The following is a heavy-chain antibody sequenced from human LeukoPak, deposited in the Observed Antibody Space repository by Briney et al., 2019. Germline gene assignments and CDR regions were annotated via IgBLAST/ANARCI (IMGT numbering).Heavy chain of an antibody. CDR3: ARDGDDYHDSSGPHDY. J-gene: IGHJ4*02. CDR2: IYSAGST. CDR1: GFNFSSYG. V-gene: IGHV3-53*01. D-gene: IGHD3-22*01. Sequence: PGRSLRLSCAASGFNFSSYGMHWVRQAPGKGLEWVSVIYSAGSTYYADSVKGRFTISRDISKNTVYLQMNSLRDEDTAVYYCARDGDDYHDSSGPHDYWGQGTLVTVSS.